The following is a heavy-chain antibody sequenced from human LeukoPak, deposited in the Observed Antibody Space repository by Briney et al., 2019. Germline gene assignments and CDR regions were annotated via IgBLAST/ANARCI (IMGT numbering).Heavy chain of an antibody. CDR2: ISWNGNII. D-gene: IGHD2-8*02. Sequence: GVSLRLSCTASGLIFGDYTLQWVRQAPGKGLEWVSGISWNGNIIGYVDSVKGRFTMSRDNAKNSLFLQMNSLRPEDTALYYCAATKVGTEDEAFDLWGQGTMVTVSS. V-gene: IGHV3-9*01. CDR3: AATKVGTEDEAFDL. CDR1: GLIFGDYT. J-gene: IGHJ3*01.